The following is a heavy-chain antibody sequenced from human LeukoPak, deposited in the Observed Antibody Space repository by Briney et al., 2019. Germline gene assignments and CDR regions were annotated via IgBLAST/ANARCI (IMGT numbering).Heavy chain of an antibody. Sequence: ASVKVSRKASGYTFTSYGISWVRQAPGQGLEWMGWISAYNGNTNYAQKLQGRVTMTTDTSTSTAYMELRSLRSDDTAVYYCARNDVLLWFGELPNWGQGTLVTVSS. CDR2: ISAYNGNT. CDR1: GYTFTSYG. J-gene: IGHJ4*02. D-gene: IGHD3-10*01. V-gene: IGHV1-18*01. CDR3: ARNDVLLWFGELPN.